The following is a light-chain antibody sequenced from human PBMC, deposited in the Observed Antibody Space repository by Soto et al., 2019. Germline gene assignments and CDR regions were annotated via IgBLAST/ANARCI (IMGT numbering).Light chain of an antibody. CDR1: QSISNK. CDR2: GAS. J-gene: IGKJ5*01. V-gene: IGKV3-15*01. CDR3: QQYSSWSPIT. Sequence: EIVMTQSPATLSVSPVERATLSFRASQSISNKLVWYQQKLGQAPRLLIYGASTRATGIPARFSGSGSGTEFTLTISSLQSEDFAVYYCQQYSSWSPITFGQGTRLEI.